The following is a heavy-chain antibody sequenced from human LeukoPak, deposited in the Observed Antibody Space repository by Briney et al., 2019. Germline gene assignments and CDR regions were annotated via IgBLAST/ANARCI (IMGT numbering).Heavy chain of an antibody. CDR2: IAAGGGGI. Sequence: TGGSLRLSCAASGFTFSSYAMTWVRQAPGKGLEWVSVIAAGGGGIQYADSVKGRFTISRDNSKNTLYLQMNSLRAEDTAVYYCAKDPYDSSGYSEIDYWGQGTLVTVSS. CDR3: AKDPYDSSGYSEIDY. D-gene: IGHD3-22*01. V-gene: IGHV3-23*01. CDR1: GFTFSSYA. J-gene: IGHJ4*02.